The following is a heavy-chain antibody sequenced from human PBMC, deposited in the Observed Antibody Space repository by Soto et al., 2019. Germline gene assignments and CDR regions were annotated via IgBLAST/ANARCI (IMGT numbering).Heavy chain of an antibody. D-gene: IGHD3-10*01. CDR1: GGSFSGYY. Sequence: QVQLQQWGAGLLKPSETLSLTCAVYGGSFSGYYWSWIRQPPGKGLEWIGEINHSGSTNYNPSLKSRVTISVDTSKNQISRKMSSVTAADTAVYYCARGPSQRITMVRGVILYYYFDYWGQGTLVTVSS. V-gene: IGHV4-34*01. CDR2: INHSGST. CDR3: ARGPSQRITMVRGVILYYYFDY. J-gene: IGHJ4*02.